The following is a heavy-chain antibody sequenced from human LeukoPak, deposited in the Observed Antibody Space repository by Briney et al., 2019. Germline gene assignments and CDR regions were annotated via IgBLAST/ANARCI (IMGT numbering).Heavy chain of an antibody. CDR3: ARDGSVVTGYYYYMDV. CDR1: GGSISSYY. CDR2: IYTSGST. V-gene: IGHV4-4*07. D-gene: IGHD3-22*01. Sequence: SETLPLTCTVSGGSISSYYWSWIRQPAGKGLEWIGRIYTSGSTNYNPSLKSRVTMSVDTSKNQFSLKLSSVTAADTAVYYCARDGSVVTGYYYYMDVWGKGTTVTISS. J-gene: IGHJ6*03.